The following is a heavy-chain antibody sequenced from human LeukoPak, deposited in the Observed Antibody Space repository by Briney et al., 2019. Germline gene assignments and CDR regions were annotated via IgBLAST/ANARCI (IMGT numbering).Heavy chain of an antibody. CDR3: ARDRSSGWYFDY. Sequence: SETLSLTCTVSRGSISSYYWNWIRQPPGKGLEWIGYIYYSGRTNYNPSLKSRVTISVDTSKNQFSLKLSSVTAADTAVYYCARDRSSGWYFDYWGQGTLVTVSS. CDR1: RGSISSYY. D-gene: IGHD6-19*01. CDR2: IYYSGRT. J-gene: IGHJ4*02. V-gene: IGHV4-59*12.